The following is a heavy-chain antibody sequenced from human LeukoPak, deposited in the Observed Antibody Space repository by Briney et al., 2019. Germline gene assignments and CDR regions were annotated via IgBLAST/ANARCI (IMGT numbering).Heavy chain of an antibody. CDR2: IYYSGSS. D-gene: IGHD5-12*01. V-gene: IGHV4-31*03. Sequence: SQTLSLTCTVSGGSINNGGYYWSWIRQHPGKGLEWIGYIYYSGSSYYNPSLRSRVTISVDTSKNHFSLKLSSVTAADTAVYYCARGDIVATIGAFDIWGQGTMVTVSS. CDR1: GGSINNGGYY. CDR3: ARGDIVATIGAFDI. J-gene: IGHJ3*02.